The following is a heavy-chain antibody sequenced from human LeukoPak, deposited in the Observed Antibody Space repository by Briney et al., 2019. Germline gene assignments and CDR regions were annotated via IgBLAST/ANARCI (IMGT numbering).Heavy chain of an antibody. D-gene: IGHD3-22*01. V-gene: IGHV3-74*01. CDR2: INFAESST. J-gene: IGHJ4*02. CDR1: GFTFSSYE. Sequence: GGSLRLSCAASGFTFSSYEMNWVRQAPGKGLVWVSRINFAESSTSYAASVKGRFIISRDNAKKTLYLQMNSLRAEDTAVYYCARGPTLDYYDSSGYYYFHYWGLGTLVTVSS. CDR3: ARGPTLDYYDSSGYYYFHY.